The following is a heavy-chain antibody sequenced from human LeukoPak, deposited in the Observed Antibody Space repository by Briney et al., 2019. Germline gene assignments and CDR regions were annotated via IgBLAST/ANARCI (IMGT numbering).Heavy chain of an antibody. CDR1: GFTFSSYG. CDR3: AREDCSGGSCYVGEY. Sequence: GGSLRLSCAASGFTFSSYGMHWVRQAPGKGLEWVAFIRYDGSNKYYADSVKGRFTISRDNSKNTLYLQMNSLRAEDTAVYYCAREDCSGGSCYVGEYWGQGTLVTVSS. V-gene: IGHV3-30*02. CDR2: IRYDGSNK. J-gene: IGHJ4*02. D-gene: IGHD2-15*01.